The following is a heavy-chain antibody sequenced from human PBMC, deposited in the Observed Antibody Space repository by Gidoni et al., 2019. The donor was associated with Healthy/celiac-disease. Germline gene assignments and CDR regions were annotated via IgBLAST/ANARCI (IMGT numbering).Heavy chain of an antibody. J-gene: IGHJ4*02. V-gene: IGHV3-74*01. CDR3: ARFTVQLADFDY. CDR2: INSEGSST. D-gene: IGHD6-6*01. Sequence: EVQLVESGGGLVQPGGSLSLSCAASGFTFSSYWMHWVRQAPGKGLVWVQRINSEGSSTSYADSVKGRFTISRDNAKNTLYLQMNRLRAEDTAVYYCARFTVQLADFDYWGQGTLVTVSS. CDR1: GFTFSSYW.